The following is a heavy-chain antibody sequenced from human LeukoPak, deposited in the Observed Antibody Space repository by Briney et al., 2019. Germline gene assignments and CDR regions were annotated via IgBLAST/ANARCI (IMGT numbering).Heavy chain of an antibody. CDR1: GFTFSTYN. Sequence: GGSLRLSCAASGFTFSTYNMNWVRQAPGKGLEWISYIRSSGTTIYYADSVKGRFIISRDNAKNSLHLQMNSLRVEDTVVYYCARESPGSSIDYWGQGTLVTVSS. CDR2: IRSSGTTI. D-gene: IGHD3-10*01. V-gene: IGHV3-48*04. J-gene: IGHJ4*02. CDR3: ARESPGSSIDY.